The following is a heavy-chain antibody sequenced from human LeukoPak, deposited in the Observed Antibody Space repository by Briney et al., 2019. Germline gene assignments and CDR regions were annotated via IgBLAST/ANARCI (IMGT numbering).Heavy chain of an antibody. J-gene: IGHJ2*01. D-gene: IGHD3-9*01. CDR2: IGTAGDT. Sequence: GGSLRLSCAASGFTFSSYGMHWVRQATGKGLEWVSAIGTAGDTYYPGSVKGRFTISRENAKNSLYLQMNSLRAGDTAVYYCARDPDIHGGHWYFDLRGRGTLVTVSS. V-gene: IGHV3-13*01. CDR3: ARDPDIHGGHWYFDL. CDR1: GFTFSSYG.